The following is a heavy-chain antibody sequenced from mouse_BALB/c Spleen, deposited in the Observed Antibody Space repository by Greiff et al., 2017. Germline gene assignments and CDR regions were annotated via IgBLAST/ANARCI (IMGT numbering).Heavy chain of an antibody. CDR2: IRSKSNNYAT. CDR1: GFTFNTYA. Sequence: EVQLVESGGGLVQPKGSLKLSCAASGFTFNTYAMNWVRQAPGKGLEWVARIRSKSNNYATYYADSVKDRFTISRDDSQSMLYLQMNNLKTEDTAMYYCVRGARATGDYWGQGTTLTVSS. V-gene: IGHV10-1*02. CDR3: VRGARATGDY. J-gene: IGHJ2*01. D-gene: IGHD3-1*01.